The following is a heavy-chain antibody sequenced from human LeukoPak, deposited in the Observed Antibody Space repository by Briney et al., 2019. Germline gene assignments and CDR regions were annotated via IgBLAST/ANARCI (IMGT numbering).Heavy chain of an antibody. Sequence: ASVKVSCKASGYTFTSYAMHWVRQATGQRLEWMGWINAGNGNTKYSQKFQGRVTITRDTSASTAYMELSSLRSEDTAVYYCARAERYFDWLLSFDYWGQGTLVTVSS. CDR1: GYTFTSYA. J-gene: IGHJ4*02. CDR2: INAGNGNT. CDR3: ARAERYFDWLLSFDY. D-gene: IGHD3-9*01. V-gene: IGHV1-3*01.